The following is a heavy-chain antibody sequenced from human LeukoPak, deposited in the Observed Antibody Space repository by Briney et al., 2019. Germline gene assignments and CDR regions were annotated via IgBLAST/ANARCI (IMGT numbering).Heavy chain of an antibody. V-gene: IGHV1-69*13. Sequence: ASVTVSCKVSGYTLTELSMHWVRQAPGQGLEWMGGIIPIFGTANYAQKFQGRVTITADESTSTAYMGLSSLRPEDTAVYYCARGSLNFRIAAAGALVSWGQGTLVTVSS. J-gene: IGHJ4*02. D-gene: IGHD6-13*01. CDR2: IIPIFGTA. CDR1: GYTLTELS. CDR3: ARGSLNFRIAAAGALVS.